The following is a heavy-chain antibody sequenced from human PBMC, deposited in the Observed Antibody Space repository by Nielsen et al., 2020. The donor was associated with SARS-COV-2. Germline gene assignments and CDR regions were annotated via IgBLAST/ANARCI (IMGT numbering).Heavy chain of an antibody. V-gene: IGHV4-39*07. J-gene: IGHJ5*02. CDR2: IYYSGST. Sequence: GSLRLSCTVSGGSISSSSYYWGWIRQPPGKGLEWIGSIYYSGSTYYNPSLKSRVTISVDTSKNQFSLKLSSVTAADTAVYYCARSSAVTTLGWFDPWGQGTLVTVSS. D-gene: IGHD4-17*01. CDR1: GGSISSSSYY. CDR3: ARSSAVTTLGWFDP.